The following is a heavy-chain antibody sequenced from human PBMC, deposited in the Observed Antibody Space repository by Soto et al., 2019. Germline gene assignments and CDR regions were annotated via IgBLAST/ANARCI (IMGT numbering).Heavy chain of an antibody. CDR2: IYYSGST. V-gene: IGHV4-59*01. J-gene: IGHJ5*02. CDR1: GGSISAYY. CDR3: ARVGSGSCYDFNWFDP. Sequence: SETLSLTCTFPGGSISAYYWSWIRQPPGKGLEWIGHIYYSGSTNYSPSLKSRVTISIDTSKRQFSLKLRSVTAADTAVYYCARVGSGSCYDFNWFDPWGQGKVVTVSS. D-gene: IGHD1-26*01.